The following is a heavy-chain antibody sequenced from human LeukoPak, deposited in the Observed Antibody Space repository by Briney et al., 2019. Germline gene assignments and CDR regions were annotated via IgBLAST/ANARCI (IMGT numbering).Heavy chain of an antibody. D-gene: IGHD4-23*01. CDR3: AREGTVVTPFPYLNNWFDP. CDR1: GGTFSSYA. Sequence: GASVKVSCKASGGTFSSYAISWVRQAPGQGPEWMGRIIPILGIANYAQKFQGRVTITADKSTSTAYMELSSLRSEDTAVYCCAREGTVVTPFPYLNNWFDPWGQGILVTVSS. V-gene: IGHV1-69*04. CDR2: IIPILGIA. J-gene: IGHJ5*02.